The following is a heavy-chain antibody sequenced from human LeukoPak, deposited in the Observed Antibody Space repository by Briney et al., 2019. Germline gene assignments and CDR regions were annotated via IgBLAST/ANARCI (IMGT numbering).Heavy chain of an antibody. D-gene: IGHD3-22*01. CDR1: GFTLSSYA. Sequence: GGSLRLSCAASGFTLSSYAMSWVRQAPGKGLEWVSAISGSGGSTYYADSAKGRFTISRDNSKNTLYLQMNSLRAEDTAVYYCAKRGGTTLYDSSGYFDYWGQGTLVTVSS. CDR2: ISGSGGST. J-gene: IGHJ4*02. CDR3: AKRGGTTLYDSSGYFDY. V-gene: IGHV3-23*01.